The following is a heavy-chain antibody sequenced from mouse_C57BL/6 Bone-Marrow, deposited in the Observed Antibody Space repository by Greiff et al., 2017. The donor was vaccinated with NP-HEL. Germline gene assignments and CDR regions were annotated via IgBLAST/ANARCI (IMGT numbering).Heavy chain of an antibody. Sequence: EVMLVESGGGLVKPGGSLKLSCAASGFTFSSYTMSWVRQTPEKRLEWVATISGGGGNTYYPDSVKGRFTISRDNAKNTLYLQMSSLRSEDTALYYCAREIYYYGSSLAWFAYWGQGTLVTVSA. J-gene: IGHJ3*01. CDR3: AREIYYYGSSLAWFAY. CDR1: GFTFSSYT. D-gene: IGHD1-1*01. CDR2: ISGGGGNT. V-gene: IGHV5-9*01.